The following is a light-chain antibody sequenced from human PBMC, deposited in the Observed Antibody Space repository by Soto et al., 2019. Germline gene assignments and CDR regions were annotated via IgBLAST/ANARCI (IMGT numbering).Light chain of an antibody. CDR3: QQYGSSGT. J-gene: IGKJ1*01. Sequence: EIVLTQSPGTLSLSPGERDTLSCRASQSVSNNYLAWYQQKPGQAPRLLIYGASNRATGIPDRFSGSGSGTDFTLTISRLEPEDFAVYYCQQYGSSGTLGQGTKVDSK. V-gene: IGKV3-20*01. CDR2: GAS. CDR1: QSVSNNY.